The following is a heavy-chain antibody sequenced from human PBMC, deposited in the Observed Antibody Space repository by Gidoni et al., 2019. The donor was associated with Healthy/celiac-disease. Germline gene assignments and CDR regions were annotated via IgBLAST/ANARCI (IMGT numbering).Heavy chain of an antibody. CDR2: IYYSGST. CDR3: ARAEGYCSGGSCLGPNFDY. J-gene: IGHJ4*02. V-gene: IGHV4-59*01. D-gene: IGHD2-15*01. CDR1: GGSISSSY. Sequence: QVQLQESGPGLVKPSETLSLTCTVSGGSISSSYWSWIRQPPGKGLEWIGYIYYSGSTNYNPSLKSRVTISVDTSKNQFSLKLSSVTAADTAVYYCARAEGYCSGGSCLGPNFDYWGQGTLVTVSS.